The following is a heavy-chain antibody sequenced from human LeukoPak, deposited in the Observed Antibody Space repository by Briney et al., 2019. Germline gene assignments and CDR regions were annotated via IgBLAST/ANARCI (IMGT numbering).Heavy chain of an antibody. CDR2: IRYDGSNK. Sequence: GGSLRLSCAASGFTSSSYGMHWVRQAPGKGLEWVAFIRYDGSNKYYADSVKGRFTISRDNSKNTLYLQMNSLRAEDTAVYYCAKDPGQYQLLFVSGYFDYWGQGTLVTVSS. J-gene: IGHJ4*02. CDR1: GFTSSSYG. CDR3: AKDPGQYQLLFVSGYFDY. D-gene: IGHD2-2*01. V-gene: IGHV3-30*02.